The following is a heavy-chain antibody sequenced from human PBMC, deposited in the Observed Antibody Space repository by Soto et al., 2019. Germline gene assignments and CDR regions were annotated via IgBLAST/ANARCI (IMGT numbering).Heavy chain of an antibody. J-gene: IGHJ4*02. D-gene: IGHD6-13*01. CDR2: IYYSGST. CDR1: GGSISSYY. CDR3: ARAPTGYSSSWYDY. V-gene: IGHV4-59*01. Sequence: SETLSLTCTVSGGSISSYYWSWIRQPPGKGLEWIGYIYYSGSTNYNPSLKSRVTISVDTSKNQFSLKLSSVTAADTAVYYCARAPTGYSSSWYDYWRQGTLVSFS.